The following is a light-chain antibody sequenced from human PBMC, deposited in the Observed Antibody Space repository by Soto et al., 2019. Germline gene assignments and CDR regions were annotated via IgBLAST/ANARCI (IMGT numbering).Light chain of an antibody. V-gene: IGLV2-14*03. CDR2: ELI. CDR1: SSDIGAHTF. J-gene: IGLJ1*01. CDR3: NSYTTSNTFV. Sequence: QSALTQPASESGSPGQAITVSCSGTSSDIGAHTFVSWYQQHPGKAPKLIIYELINRPSGVSDRFSGSKSGNTASLTISRLQSDDEADYYCNSYTTSNTFVFGSGTKVTVL.